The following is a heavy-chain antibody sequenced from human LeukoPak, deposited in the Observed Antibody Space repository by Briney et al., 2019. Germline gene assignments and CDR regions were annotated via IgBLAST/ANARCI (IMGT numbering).Heavy chain of an antibody. CDR2: ISAYNGNT. CDR1: GYTFTSYG. Sequence: ASVKVSCKASGYTFTSYGISWVRQAPGQGLEWMGWISAYNGNTNYAQKLQGRVTMTTDTSTSTAYMELRSLRSDDTAVYYCARVSITMIVVVIHTFGYWGQGTLVTVSS. V-gene: IGHV1-18*01. CDR3: ARVSITMIVVVIHTFGY. J-gene: IGHJ4*02. D-gene: IGHD3-22*01.